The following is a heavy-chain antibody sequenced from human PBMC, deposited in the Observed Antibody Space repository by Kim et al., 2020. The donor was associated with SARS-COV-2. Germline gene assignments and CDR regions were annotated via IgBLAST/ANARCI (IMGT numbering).Heavy chain of an antibody. CDR2: NT. Sequence: NTKYAQKFQGRVTITRDTSASTAYMELSSLRSEDTAVYYCAPRWGGSYSYWGQGTLVTVSS. CDR3: APRWGGSYSY. J-gene: IGHJ4*02. D-gene: IGHD1-26*01. V-gene: IGHV1-3*01.